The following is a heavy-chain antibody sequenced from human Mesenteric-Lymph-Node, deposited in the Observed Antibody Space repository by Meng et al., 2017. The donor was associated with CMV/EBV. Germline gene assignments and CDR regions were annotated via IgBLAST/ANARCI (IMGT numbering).Heavy chain of an antibody. CDR2: INAGNGNT. J-gene: IGHJ4*02. Sequence: KACGYIFTSYVIHWVRQAPGQRLEWMGWINAGNGNTKYSQNFQGRVTFTRDTSATTTYMELSSLGSEDTAVYYCARGILWFGERDFDYWGQGTLVTVSS. CDR3: ARGILWFGERDFDY. CDR1: GYIFTSYV. V-gene: IGHV1-3*01. D-gene: IGHD3-10*01.